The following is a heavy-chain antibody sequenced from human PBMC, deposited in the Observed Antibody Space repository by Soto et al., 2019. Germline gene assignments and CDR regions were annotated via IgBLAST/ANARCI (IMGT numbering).Heavy chain of an antibody. CDR1: GYTFTSYY. D-gene: IGHD3-3*01. CDR3: ARGDTIFGVVIISAFDP. Sequence: ASVNGSCKASGYTFTSYYINWVRQATGQGLECMGWMNPNSGNTGYAQKFQGRVTMTRNTSISTAYMELSSLRSEDTAVYYCARGDTIFGVVIISAFDPWGQGTLVTVSS. J-gene: IGHJ5*02. V-gene: IGHV1-8*01. CDR2: MNPNSGNT.